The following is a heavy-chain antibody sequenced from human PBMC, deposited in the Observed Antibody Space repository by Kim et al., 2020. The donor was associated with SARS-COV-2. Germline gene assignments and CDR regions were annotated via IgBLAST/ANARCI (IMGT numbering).Heavy chain of an antibody. D-gene: IGHD6-13*01. J-gene: IGHJ6*02. Sequence: SETLSLTCAVYGGSFSGYYWSWIRQPPGKGLEWIGEINHSGSTNYNPSLKSRVTISVDTSKNQFSLKLSSVTAADTAVYYCARIDSRIAAAGDYYYGMDVWGQGTTVTVSS. CDR3: ARIDSRIAAAGDYYYGMDV. CDR1: GGSFSGYY. V-gene: IGHV4-34*01. CDR2: INHSGST.